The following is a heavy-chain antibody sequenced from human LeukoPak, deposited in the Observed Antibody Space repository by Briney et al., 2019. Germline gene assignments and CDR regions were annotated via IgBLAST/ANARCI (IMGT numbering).Heavy chain of an antibody. D-gene: IGHD6-19*01. V-gene: IGHV6-1*01. Sequence: SQTLSLTCAISGDSVSSNSAAWNWIRQSPSRGLEWLGRTYYRSKWYNDYAVSVKSRITINPDTSKNQFSLQLNSVTPEDTAVYYCAREPENASSGWCWGAFDIWGQGTMVTVSS. J-gene: IGHJ3*02. CDR3: AREPENASSGWCWGAFDI. CDR1: GDSVSSNSAA. CDR2: TYYRSKWYN.